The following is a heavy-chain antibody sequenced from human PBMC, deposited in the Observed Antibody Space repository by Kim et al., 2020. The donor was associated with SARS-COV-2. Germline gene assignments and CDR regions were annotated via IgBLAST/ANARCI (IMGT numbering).Heavy chain of an antibody. Sequence: GSKKYYVDSVKGRFTISRDNAKNSMYLQMNSLRADDTAVYYCARDPRFDCWGQGTLVTVSS. J-gene: IGHJ4*02. CDR3: ARDPRFDC. CDR2: GSKK. V-gene: IGHV3-7*03.